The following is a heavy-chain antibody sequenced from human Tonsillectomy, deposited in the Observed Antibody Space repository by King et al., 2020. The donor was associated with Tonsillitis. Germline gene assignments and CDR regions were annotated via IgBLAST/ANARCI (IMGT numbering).Heavy chain of an antibody. CDR2: ISSTGNYI. V-gene: IGHV3-21*01. J-gene: IGHJ2*01. CDR1: GFTFSNYY. Sequence: VQLVESGGGLVKPGGSLRLSCAASGFTFSNYYMNWVRQAPGKGLEWVSSISSTGNYIYYADSVRGRFTMSRDNAKNSLYLQMNRLRAEDTAVYYCAREYCSSTSCWSWYFNLGGRGTLFTVSS. D-gene: IGHD2-2*01. CDR3: AREYCSSTSCWSWYFNL.